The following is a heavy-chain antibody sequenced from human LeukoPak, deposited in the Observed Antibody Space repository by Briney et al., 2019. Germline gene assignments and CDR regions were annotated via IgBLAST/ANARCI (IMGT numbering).Heavy chain of an antibody. CDR2: MNPNSGNT. J-gene: IGHJ3*02. Sequence: ASVKVSCTASGYTFTSYDINWVRQATGQGLEWMGWMNPNSGNTGYAQKFQGRVTMTRNTSISTAYMELSSLRSEDTAVYYRAREVVITTTDAFDIWGQGTMVTVSS. CDR1: GYTFTSYD. D-gene: IGHD3-22*01. CDR3: AREVVITTTDAFDI. V-gene: IGHV1-8*01.